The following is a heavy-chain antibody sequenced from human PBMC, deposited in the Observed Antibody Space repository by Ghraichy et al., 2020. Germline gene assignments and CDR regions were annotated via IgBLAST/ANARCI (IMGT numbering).Heavy chain of an antibody. CDR3: ARRCHSSADVPY. Sequence: SETLSLTCTVSGGSFSSSNHYWVWIRQPPGKGLEWVGSFYYNGDTYSNPSLKSRVPISVDTSTNHFSLRLTSVTAADTAVYYCARRCHSSADVPYWGQGTLVTVSS. CDR1: GGSFSSSNHY. D-gene: IGHD6-19*01. CDR2: FYYNGDT. J-gene: IGHJ4*02. V-gene: IGHV4-39*02.